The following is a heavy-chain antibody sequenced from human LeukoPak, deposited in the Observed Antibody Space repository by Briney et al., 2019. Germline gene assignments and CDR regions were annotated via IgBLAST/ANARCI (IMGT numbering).Heavy chain of an antibody. V-gene: IGHV1-8*01. D-gene: IGHD4-23*01. CDR1: GYTFTSYD. CDR3: ASGGDYGGNSAGSGYFDY. Sequence: ASVKVSCKASGYTFTSYDIHWVRQATGQGLEWMGRMNPNRGDTNYAQKFQGRVTITADKSTSTAYMELSSLRSEDTAVYYCASGGDYGGNSAGSGYFDYWGQGTLVTVSS. CDR2: MNPNRGDT. J-gene: IGHJ4*02.